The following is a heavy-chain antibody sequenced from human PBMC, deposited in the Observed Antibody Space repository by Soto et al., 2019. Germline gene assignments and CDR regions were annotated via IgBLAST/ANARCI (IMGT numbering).Heavy chain of an antibody. J-gene: IGHJ4*02. Sequence: QVQLQESGPGLVKPSQTLSLTCTVSGGSISSGGYYWSWIRQHPGKGLEWIGYIYYSGSTYYNPSLKRRVTISVDTSKNQFSLKLSSVTAADTAVYYCVREDRKTRGVHYFDYWGQGTLVTVSS. V-gene: IGHV4-31*03. D-gene: IGHD6-25*01. CDR2: IYYSGST. CDR3: VREDRKTRGVHYFDY. CDR1: GGSISSGGYY.